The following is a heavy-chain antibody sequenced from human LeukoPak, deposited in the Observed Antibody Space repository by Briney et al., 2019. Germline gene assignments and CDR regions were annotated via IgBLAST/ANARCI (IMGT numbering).Heavy chain of an antibody. CDR1: GFTFSDYY. CDR2: ISSSGSTI. CDR3: ARESYDSSGYYSSPFDY. D-gene: IGHD3-22*01. V-gene: IGHV3-11*04. Sequence: GGSLRLSCAASGFTFSDYYMSWIRQAPGKGLEWVSYISSSGSTIYYADSVKGRFTISRDNAKNSLYLQMNSLRAEDTAVYYRARESYDSSGYYSSPFDYWGQGTLVTVSS. J-gene: IGHJ4*02.